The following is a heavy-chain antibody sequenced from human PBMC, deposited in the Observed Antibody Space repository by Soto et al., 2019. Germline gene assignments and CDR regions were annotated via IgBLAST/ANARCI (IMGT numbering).Heavy chain of an antibody. Sequence: SETLSLTCTVSGGSISSYYWSWIRQPPGKGLEWIGYIYYSGSTNYNPSLKSRVTISVDTSKNQFSLKLSSVTAADTAVYYCARMGTAGYGSGSYYNPYYYYGMDVWGQGTTVTVSS. CDR1: GGSISSYY. D-gene: IGHD3-10*01. CDR3: ARMGTAGYGSGSYYNPYYYYGMDV. CDR2: IYYSGST. J-gene: IGHJ6*02. V-gene: IGHV4-59*01.